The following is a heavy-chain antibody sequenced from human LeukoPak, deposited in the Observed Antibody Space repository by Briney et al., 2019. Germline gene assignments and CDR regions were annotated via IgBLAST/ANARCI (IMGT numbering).Heavy chain of an antibody. J-gene: IGHJ4*02. CDR2: ISSSSSYI. V-gene: IGHV3-21*01. D-gene: IGHD6-19*01. Sequence: PGGSLRLSCAASGFTFSSYSMNWVRQAPGKGLEGVSSISSSSSYIYYADSVKGRFTISRDNAKNSLYLQMHSLRAEDKAVYYCARYGSGWYWGQGTLVTVSS. CDR1: GFTFSSYS. CDR3: ARYGSGWY.